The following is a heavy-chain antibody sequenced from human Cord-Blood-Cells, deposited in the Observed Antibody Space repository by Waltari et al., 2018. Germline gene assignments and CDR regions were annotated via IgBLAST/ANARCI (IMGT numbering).Heavy chain of an antibody. Sequence: QVQLVESGGGVVQPGRSLRLSCAASGFTFSSYGMHWVRPAPGKGLEWVAVISYDGSNKYYADSVKGRFTISRDNSKNTLYLQMNSLRAEDTAVYYCAKAPRGWYMGGWFDPWGQGTLVTVSS. J-gene: IGHJ5*02. D-gene: IGHD6-19*01. V-gene: IGHV3-30*18. CDR3: AKAPRGWYMGGWFDP. CDR1: GFTFSSYG. CDR2: ISYDGSNK.